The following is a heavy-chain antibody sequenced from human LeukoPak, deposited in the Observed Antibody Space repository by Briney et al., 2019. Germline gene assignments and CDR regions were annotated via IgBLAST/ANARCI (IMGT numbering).Heavy chain of an antibody. CDR1: GFTFSSYG. CDR3: AKDSTIFGVAIYYYYYMDV. V-gene: IGHV3-30*02. Sequence: PGGSLRLSCAASGFTFSSYGMHWVRQAPGKGLEWVAFIRYDGSNKYYADSVKGRFTISRDNSKNTLYLQMNSLRAEDTAVYYCAKDSTIFGVAIYYYYYMDVWGKGTTVTVSS. CDR2: IRYDGSNK. J-gene: IGHJ6*03. D-gene: IGHD3-3*01.